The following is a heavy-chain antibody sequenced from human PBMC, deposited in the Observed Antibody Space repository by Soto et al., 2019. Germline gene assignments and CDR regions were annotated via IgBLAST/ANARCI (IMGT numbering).Heavy chain of an antibody. Sequence: EVQLLESGGDLVQPGGSQRLSCAASGFTFSNFAMSWVRQAPGKVLEWVSGIIGSGGTTYYADSVKGRFTISRDKSKATLDLQMNSLRAEDTAIYYCARDGGYSFGPGNYYGMDVWGQGTTVTVSS. CDR2: IIGSGGTT. CDR3: ARDGGYSFGPGNYYGMDV. D-gene: IGHD5-18*01. J-gene: IGHJ6*02. V-gene: IGHV3-23*01. CDR1: GFTFSNFA.